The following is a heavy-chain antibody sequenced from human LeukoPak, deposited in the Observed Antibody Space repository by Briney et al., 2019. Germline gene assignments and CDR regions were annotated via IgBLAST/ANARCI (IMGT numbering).Heavy chain of an antibody. D-gene: IGHD6-6*01. CDR2: ISWNSGSI. Sequence: GGSLRLSCADSGFTFTSYIMNWVRQAPGKGLEWVSGISWNSGSIGYADSVKGRFTISRDNAKNSLYLQMNSLRAEDTALYYCAKLGSIAARPGAFDYWGQGTLVTVSS. V-gene: IGHV3-9*01. CDR1: GFTFTSYI. J-gene: IGHJ4*02. CDR3: AKLGSIAARPGAFDY.